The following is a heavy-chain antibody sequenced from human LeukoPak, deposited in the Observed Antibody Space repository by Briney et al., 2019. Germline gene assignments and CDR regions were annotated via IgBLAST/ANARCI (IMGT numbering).Heavy chain of an antibody. Sequence: SETLSLTCTVSGGSISSYYWSWIRLPPGKGLEWIGHIYYSGNTNYNPSLKSRVTMSVDTSKNQFSLKLSSVTAADTAVYYCARAPPTGYNYGYYFDFWGQGTQVTVSS. CDR3: ARAPPTGYNYGYYFDF. J-gene: IGHJ4*02. CDR1: GGSISSYY. D-gene: IGHD5-18*01. V-gene: IGHV4-59*01. CDR2: IYYSGNT.